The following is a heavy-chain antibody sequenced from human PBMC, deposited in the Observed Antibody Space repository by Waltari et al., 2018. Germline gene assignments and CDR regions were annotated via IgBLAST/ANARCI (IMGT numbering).Heavy chain of an antibody. J-gene: IGHJ4*02. D-gene: IGHD1-7*01. CDR3: TRGGNSLWDY. CDR2: IKQDGSVK. Sequence: EVQLVESGGGLVQPGGSLRLSCAASGFTFSTFGMHWVRQAPGKGLEWVANIKQDGSVKYYVDSVKGRFTISRDNAKNSLYLQMNSLRAEDTAVYYCTRGGNSLWDYWGQGTLVTVSS. CDR1: GFTFSTFG. V-gene: IGHV3-7*01.